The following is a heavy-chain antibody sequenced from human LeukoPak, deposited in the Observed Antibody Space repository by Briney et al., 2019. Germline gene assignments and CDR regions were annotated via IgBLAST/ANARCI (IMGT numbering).Heavy chain of an antibody. J-gene: IGHJ1*01. Sequence: GRSLRLSCAASGLTFNSYTMHWVRQAPGKGLEWVALISLDGSYKFYADSVKGRFTISRDNSKSTLYLQMSSLRHEDTAVYYCARDYGSLAFHHWGQGTLVTVSS. CDR3: ARDYGSLAFHH. CDR2: ISLDGSYK. CDR1: GLTFNSYT. V-gene: IGHV3-30-3*01. D-gene: IGHD1-26*01.